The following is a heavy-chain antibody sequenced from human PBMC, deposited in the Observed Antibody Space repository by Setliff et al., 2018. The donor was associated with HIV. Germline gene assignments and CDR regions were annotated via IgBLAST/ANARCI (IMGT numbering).Heavy chain of an antibody. CDR2: IYTSGST. CDR1: GGSISSGSYY. CDR3: AREHCSGGSCNGFDI. D-gene: IGHD2-15*01. V-gene: IGHV4-61*02. Sequence: PSETLCLTCTVSGGSISSGSYYWSWIRQPAGKGLEWIGRIYTSGSTNYNPSLKSRVTISLDTSRNQFSLKLGSVAAADTAMYYCAREHCSGGSCNGFDIWGQGTMVTVSS. J-gene: IGHJ3*02.